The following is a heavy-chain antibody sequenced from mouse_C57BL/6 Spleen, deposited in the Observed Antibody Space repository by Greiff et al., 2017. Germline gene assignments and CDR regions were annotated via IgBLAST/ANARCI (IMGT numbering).Heavy chain of an antibody. CDR1: GYTFTTYP. D-gene: IGHD2-4*01. Sequence: VQLQQSGAELVKPGASVKMSCTASGYTFTTYPIEWMKQNHGKSLEWIGTFDPDNDDTKYNEKLKGKTTLTEEKSSSTVYLELRLLTSDDSAVYYCGKNGYYHYDGPFAYWGQGTLVTVSA. CDR2: FDPDNDDT. CDR3: GKNGYYHYDGPFAY. V-gene: IGHV1-47*01. J-gene: IGHJ3*01.